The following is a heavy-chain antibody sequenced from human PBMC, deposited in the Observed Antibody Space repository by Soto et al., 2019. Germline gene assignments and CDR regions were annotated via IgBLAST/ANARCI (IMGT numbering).Heavy chain of an antibody. D-gene: IGHD1-20*01. Sequence: SETLSLTCTVSGGSISSGDDFWTWIRQPPGKGLEWIGYIYYSGSTYYNPSLKSRLTMSVDTSKNQFSLKLSSVTAADTAVYYCARDLAKWKHYYYYGMDVWGQATTVTVSS. CDR2: IYYSGST. J-gene: IGHJ6*02. CDR3: ARDLAKWKHYYYYGMDV. CDR1: GGSISSGDDF. V-gene: IGHV4-30-4*01.